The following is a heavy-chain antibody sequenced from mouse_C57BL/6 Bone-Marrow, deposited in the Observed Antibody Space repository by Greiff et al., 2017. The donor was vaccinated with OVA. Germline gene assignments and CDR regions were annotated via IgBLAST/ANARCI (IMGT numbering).Heavy chain of an antibody. CDR1: GYTFTSYG. D-gene: IGHD1-1*01. J-gene: IGHJ3*01. V-gene: IGHV1-81*01. Sequence: VQLQQSGAELARPGASVKLSCKASGYTFTSYGISWVKQSTGQGLEWIGEIYPRSGNTYYNEKFKGKATLSADKSYSTAYMALRSLTSEDSAVDWCASVYYGSSAWCAYWGQGTLVTVSA. CDR3: ASVYYGSSAWCAY. CDR2: IYPRSGNT.